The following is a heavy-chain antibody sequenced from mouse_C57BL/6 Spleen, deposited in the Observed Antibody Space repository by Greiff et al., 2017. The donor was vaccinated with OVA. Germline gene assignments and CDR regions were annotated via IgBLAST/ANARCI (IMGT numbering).Heavy chain of an antibody. CDR2: IYPGDGDT. Sequence: QVQLQQSGPELVKPGASVKISCKASGYAFSSSWMNWVKQRPGKGLEWIGRIYPGDGDTNYNGKVKGKATLTADKSSSTAYMQLSSLTSEDSAVYFCARYTMITTGAMDYWGQGTSVTVSS. CDR3: ARYTMITTGAMDY. V-gene: IGHV1-82*01. D-gene: IGHD2-4*01. CDR1: GYAFSSSW. J-gene: IGHJ4*01.